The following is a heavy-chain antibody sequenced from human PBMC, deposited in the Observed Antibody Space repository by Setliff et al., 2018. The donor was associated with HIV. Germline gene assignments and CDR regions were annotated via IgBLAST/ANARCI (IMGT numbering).Heavy chain of an antibody. D-gene: IGHD3-10*01. CDR1: GGSISSVGYY. Sequence: PSETLSLTCTVSGGSISSVGYYWNWIRQHPGEGLEWIGYIYYSGSTYYNPSLKSRVATSVDTSKNQFSLKLSSVTAADTAVYYCARDYYDDSYYRPGIYYYYYMDGWGKGTTVTVSS. CDR2: IYYSGST. J-gene: IGHJ6*03. CDR3: ARDYYDDSYYRPGIYYYYYMDG. V-gene: IGHV4-31*03.